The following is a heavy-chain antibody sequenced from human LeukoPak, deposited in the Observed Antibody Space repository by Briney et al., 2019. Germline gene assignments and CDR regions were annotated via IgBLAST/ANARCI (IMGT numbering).Heavy chain of an antibody. CDR1: GGSFSGYY. CDR3: AREAINAFDI. Sequence: SETLSLTCAVYGGSFSGYYWSWIRQHPGKGLEWIGYIYYSGSTYYNPSLKSRVTISVDTSKNQFSLKLSSVTAADTAVYYCAREAINAFDIWGQGTMVTVSS. V-gene: IGHV4-31*11. J-gene: IGHJ3*02. D-gene: IGHD2-21*01. CDR2: IYYSGST.